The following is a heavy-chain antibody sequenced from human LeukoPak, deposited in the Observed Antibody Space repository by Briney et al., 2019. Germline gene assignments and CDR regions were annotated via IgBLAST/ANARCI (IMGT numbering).Heavy chain of an antibody. J-gene: IGHJ4*02. CDR1: GYTFTGYY. D-gene: IGHD6-19*01. Sequence: ASVKVSCKASGYTFTGYYMHWVRQAPGQGLEWMGWINPNSGGTNYAQKFQGRVTMTRDTSISTAYMELSRLRSDDTAVYYCARDGDSSGWYGVSTVTYWGQGTLVTVSS. CDR3: ARDGDSSGWYGVSTVTY. V-gene: IGHV1-2*02. CDR2: INPNSGGT.